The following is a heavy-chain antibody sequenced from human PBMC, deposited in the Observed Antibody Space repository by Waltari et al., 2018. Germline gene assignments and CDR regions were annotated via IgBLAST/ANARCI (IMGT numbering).Heavy chain of an antibody. D-gene: IGHD3-22*01. J-gene: IGHJ3*02. CDR2: IIPIFGTA. Sequence: QVQLVQSGAEVKKPGASVKVSCKASGYTFTSYGISWVRQAPGQGLEWMGGIIPIFGTANYAQKFQGRVTITADESTSTAYMELSSLRSEDTAVYYCARGGDSSGQRGAFDIWGQGTMVTVSS. CDR1: GYTFTSYG. CDR3: ARGGDSSGQRGAFDI. V-gene: IGHV1-69*13.